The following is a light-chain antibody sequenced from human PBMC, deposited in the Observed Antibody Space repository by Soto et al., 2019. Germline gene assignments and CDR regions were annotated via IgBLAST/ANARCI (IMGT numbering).Light chain of an antibody. CDR1: QSVSSN. V-gene: IGKV3-20*01. J-gene: IGKJ1*01. Sequence: EIVLTQSPATLSVSPGERATLSCRASQSVSSNLAWYQQKPGQAPRLVISGASSRTSGIPDRFSASGSGTDFTLTIRRLEPEDFAVYYCQQYSRAPLTFGQGTQVDI. CDR3: QQYSRAPLT. CDR2: GAS.